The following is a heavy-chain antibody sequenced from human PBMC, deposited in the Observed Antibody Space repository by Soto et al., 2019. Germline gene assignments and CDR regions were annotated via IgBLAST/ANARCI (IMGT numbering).Heavy chain of an antibody. CDR1: GGSFSGYY. J-gene: IGHJ4*02. CDR2: INHSGST. Sequence: QVQLQQWGAGLLKPSETLSLTCAVYGGSFSGYYWSWIRQPPGKGLEWIGEINHSGSTNYHPSLKSRVTISADTSKNQFSLKLSSVTAADTAVYYCASIYRSSTSCLGGGDYWGQGTLLTVSS. D-gene: IGHD2-2*01. V-gene: IGHV4-34*01. CDR3: ASIYRSSTSCLGGGDY.